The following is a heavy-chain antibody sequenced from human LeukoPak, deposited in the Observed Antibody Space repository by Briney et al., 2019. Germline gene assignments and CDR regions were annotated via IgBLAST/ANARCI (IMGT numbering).Heavy chain of an antibody. CDR3: ARQSTSGWSYFDY. D-gene: IGHD6-19*01. CDR1: GGSINNYY. CDR2: IYYSGST. Sequence: SETLSLTCTVSGGSINNYYWSWIRQPPGKRLEWIGYIYYSGSTNYNPSLKSRVTISVDTSNNQFSLRLRSVTAADTAMYYCARQSTSGWSYFDYWGQGTLVTVSS. J-gene: IGHJ4*02. V-gene: IGHV4-59*08.